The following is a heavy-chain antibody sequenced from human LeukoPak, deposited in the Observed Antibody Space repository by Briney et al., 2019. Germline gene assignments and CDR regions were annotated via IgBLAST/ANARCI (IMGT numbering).Heavy chain of an antibody. CDR3: AKDSTMSSSGWTLDS. J-gene: IGHJ4*02. CDR1: GFTFDDYA. D-gene: IGHD6-19*01. V-gene: IGHV3-43*02. CDR2: IGGDGGGT. Sequence: GGTLRLSCEASGFTFDDYAMHCVRQAPGKGLEWVSLIGGDGGGTYYADSVKGRFTISRDNSKNSLYLQMNSLKTEDTAFYYCAKDSTMSSSGWTLDSWGQGTLVTVSS.